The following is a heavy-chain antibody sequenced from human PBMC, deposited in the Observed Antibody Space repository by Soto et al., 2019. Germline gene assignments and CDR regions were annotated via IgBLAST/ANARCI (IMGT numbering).Heavy chain of an antibody. J-gene: IGHJ4*02. CDR2: IFHTGRA. D-gene: IGHD3-16*01. Sequence: QVQLQESGPGLVKPSETLSLTCFFSGGSLTTNYWSWIRQPPGKGLEWIGYIFHTGRANFNPSLTGRAPMSIDTSKSQFSLNLTSVTAADTAVYYCASMITGYHFDYWGQGSRVIVSS. V-gene: IGHV4-59*12. CDR3: ASMITGYHFDY. CDR1: GGSLTTNY.